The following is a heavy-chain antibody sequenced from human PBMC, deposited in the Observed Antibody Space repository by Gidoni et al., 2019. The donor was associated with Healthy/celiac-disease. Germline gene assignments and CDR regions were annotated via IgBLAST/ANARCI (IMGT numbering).Heavy chain of an antibody. CDR1: GFTFSSYS. CDR2: ISSSSSYI. V-gene: IGHV3-21*01. D-gene: IGHD3-16*01. Sequence: EVQLVASGGGLVKPGGSLILSCAASGFTFSSYSMNWVRQAPGKGLEWVSSISSSSSYIYYADSVKGRFTISRDNAKNSLYLQMNSLRAEDTAVYYCARGGLFYFDYWGQGTLVTVSS. J-gene: IGHJ4*02. CDR3: ARGGLFYFDY.